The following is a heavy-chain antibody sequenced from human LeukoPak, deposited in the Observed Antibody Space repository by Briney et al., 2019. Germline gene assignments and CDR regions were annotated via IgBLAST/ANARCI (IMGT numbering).Heavy chain of an antibody. CDR3: ARAVGGDGSGSL. J-gene: IGHJ4*02. Sequence: SETVSLTCTVSGDSISTYYWSWIRQPPGKGLEWIGYIYYRVTSDYNPSLKSRVTMSVDMSTRQISLKLSSVTAADTAMYYCARAVGGDGSGSLWGPGTLVTVSS. V-gene: IGHV4-59*01. CDR1: GDSISTYY. D-gene: IGHD3-10*01. CDR2: IYYRVTS.